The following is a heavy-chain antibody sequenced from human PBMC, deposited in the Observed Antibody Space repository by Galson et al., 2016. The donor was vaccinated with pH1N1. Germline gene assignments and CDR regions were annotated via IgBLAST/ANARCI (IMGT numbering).Heavy chain of an antibody. J-gene: IGHJ4*01. CDR3: ARRMGSSEWGYYFDY. V-gene: IGHV3-7*01. D-gene: IGHD3-10*01. CDR2: IKQDGSEK. Sequence: SLRLSCAASGFTFSNYWMSWVRQAPGKGLEWVANIKQDGSEKYYVDSVKGRFTISRDNAKNSLYLQMNSLRAEDTAVYYCARRMGSSEWGYYFDYWGQEPWSPSPQ. CDR1: GFTFSNYW.